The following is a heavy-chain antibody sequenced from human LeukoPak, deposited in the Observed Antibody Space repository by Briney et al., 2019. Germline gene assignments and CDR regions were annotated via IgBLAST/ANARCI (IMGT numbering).Heavy chain of an antibody. D-gene: IGHD2/OR15-2a*01. CDR2: ISRNGGST. CDR1: GFTFSSFA. J-gene: IGHJ4*02. V-gene: IGHV3-64D*09. CDR3: VKDLRSDFMGVLSRYLSY. Sequence: GGSLRLSCSASGFTFSSFAMHWVRQAPGKGLEYVAAISRNGGSTYYADSVRGRFTISRDNSKNTLYLQMSSLRAEDTAVYLCVKDLRSDFMGVLSRYLSYRGQGTLVTVSS.